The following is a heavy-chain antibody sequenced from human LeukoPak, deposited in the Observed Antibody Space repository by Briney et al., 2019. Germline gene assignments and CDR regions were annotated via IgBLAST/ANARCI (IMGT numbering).Heavy chain of an antibody. D-gene: IGHD5-24*01. V-gene: IGHV3-48*01. CDR2: ITTSSDTI. J-gene: IGHJ4*02. Sequence: GGSLRLSCAASGFTFSSYSMNWVRQAPGKGLEWVSYITTSSDTIYYADSVKGRFTISRDNSKNTLYLQMNSLRAEDTAVYYCPTSGPYFDYWGQGTLVTVSS. CDR1: GFTFSSYS. CDR3: PTSGPYFDY.